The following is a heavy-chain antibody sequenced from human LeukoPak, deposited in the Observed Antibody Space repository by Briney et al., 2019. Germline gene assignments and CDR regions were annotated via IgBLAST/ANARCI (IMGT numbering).Heavy chain of an antibody. CDR3: AIGQLWFGEFQLRCDY. CDR2: IYHSGST. V-gene: IGHV4-34*01. CDR1: GVPVSGYY. J-gene: IGHJ4*02. Sequence: TWETLTLTCAVYGVPVSGYYWSWIRQPPGKGLEWIGEIYHSGSTNYTPSLKSRVTISRDKSKNQFSLKLSTLTPADTAVYYCAIGQLWFGEFQLRCDYWSQGTLVAV. D-gene: IGHD3-10*01.